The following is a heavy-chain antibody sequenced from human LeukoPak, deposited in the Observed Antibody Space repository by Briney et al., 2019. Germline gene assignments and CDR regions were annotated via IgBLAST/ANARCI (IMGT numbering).Heavy chain of an antibody. CDR1: GGSISSYY. V-gene: IGHV4-59*01. CDR2: IYYGGST. J-gene: IGHJ4*02. D-gene: IGHD3-10*01. Sequence: SETLSLTCTVSGGSISSYYWSWIRQPPGKGLEWIGYIYYGGSTNYNPSLKSRVTISVDTSKNQFSLKLSSVTAADTAVYYCARWDVVRGALDYWGQGTLVTVSS. CDR3: ARWDVVRGALDY.